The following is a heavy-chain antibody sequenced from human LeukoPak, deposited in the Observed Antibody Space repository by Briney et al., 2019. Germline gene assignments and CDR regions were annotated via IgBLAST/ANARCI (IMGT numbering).Heavy chain of an antibody. CDR2: IYTSGIT. J-gene: IGHJ4*02. CDR3: ARGLWDNGDRFEY. D-gene: IGHD4-17*01. Sequence: SETLSLTCTVSGASITGGSYYWTWIRQPAGKGLEWIGRIYTSGITTYNPSLKSRVTISLDMSKIQISLNLNSVTAADTAVYYCARGLWDNGDRFEYWGPGTLVTVSS. CDR1: GASITGGSYY. V-gene: IGHV4-61*02.